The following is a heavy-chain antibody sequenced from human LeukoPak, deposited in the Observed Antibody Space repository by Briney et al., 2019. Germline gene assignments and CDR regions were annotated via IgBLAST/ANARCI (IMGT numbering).Heavy chain of an antibody. CDR3: ARDHDSGSYYAAEDNWFDP. D-gene: IGHD1-26*01. CDR1: GYTFTGYY. J-gene: IGHJ5*02. V-gene: IGHV1-2*02. CDR2: INPNSGGT. Sequence: GASVKVSCKASGYTFTGYYMHWVRQAPGQGLEWMGWINPNSGGTNYAQKLQGRVTMTTDTSTSTAYMELRSLRSDDTAVYYCARDHDSGSYYAAEDNWFDPCGQGTLATASS.